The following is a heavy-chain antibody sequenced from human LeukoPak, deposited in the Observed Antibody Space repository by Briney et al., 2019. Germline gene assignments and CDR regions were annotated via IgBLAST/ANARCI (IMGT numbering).Heavy chain of an antibody. CDR3: ARESPATPLTFDI. J-gene: IGHJ3*02. CDR2: INLSGST. CDR1: GGSFSGYY. D-gene: IGHD2-15*01. V-gene: IGHV4-34*01. Sequence: SETLSLTCAVYGGSFSGYYWSWIRQPPGKGLEWIGEINLSGSTNYNPSLKSRVTISVDTSKNQFPLKLSSVTAADTAVYYCARESPATPLTFDIWGQGTMVTVSS.